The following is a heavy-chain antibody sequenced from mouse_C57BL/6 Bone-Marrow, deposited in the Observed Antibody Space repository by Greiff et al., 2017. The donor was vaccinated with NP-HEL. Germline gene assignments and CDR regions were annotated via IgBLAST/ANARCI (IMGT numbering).Heavy chain of an antibody. J-gene: IGHJ2*01. CDR3: ARSGFFLGY. V-gene: IGHV1-69*01. CDR1: GYTFTSYW. Sequence: QVQLQQPGAELVMPGASVKLSCKASGYTFTSYWMHWVKQRPGQGLEWIGEIDPSDSYTNYNQKFKGKSTLTVDKSSSTAYMQLSSLTSEDSAVYYCARSGFFLGYWGQGTTLTVSS. CDR2: IDPSDSYT. D-gene: IGHD3-1*01.